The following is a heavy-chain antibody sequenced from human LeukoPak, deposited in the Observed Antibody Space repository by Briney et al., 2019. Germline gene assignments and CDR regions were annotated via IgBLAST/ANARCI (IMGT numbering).Heavy chain of an antibody. CDR1: GFTVSNNY. CDR2: IYRDGST. D-gene: IGHD4-17*01. V-gene: IGHV3-66*01. Sequence: GGSLRLSCAASGFTVSNNYMSWVRQAPGKGLEWVSIIYRDGSTYYADSVKGRFTISRDNSKNTVHLQMNGLRAEDTAVYYCARDLSRLRSPLGYWGQGTLVTVSS. CDR3: ARDLSRLRSPLGY. J-gene: IGHJ4*02.